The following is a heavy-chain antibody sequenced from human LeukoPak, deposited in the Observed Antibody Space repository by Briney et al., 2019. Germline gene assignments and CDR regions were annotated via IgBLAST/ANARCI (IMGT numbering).Heavy chain of an antibody. J-gene: IGHJ4*02. CDR3: EGYYYYDSSGYYYGFDY. V-gene: IGHV3-23*01. Sequence: GGSLRLSCAASGFTFSSYAMSWVRQAPGKGLEWVSAISGSGGSTYYADSVKGRFTISRDNSKNTLYLQMNSLRAEDTAVYYCEGYYYYDSSGYYYGFDYWGQGTLVTVSS. CDR2: ISGSGGST. CDR1: GFTFSSYA. D-gene: IGHD3-22*01.